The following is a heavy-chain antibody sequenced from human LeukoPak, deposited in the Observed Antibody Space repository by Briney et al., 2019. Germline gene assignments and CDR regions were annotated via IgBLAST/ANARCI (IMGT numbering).Heavy chain of an antibody. CDR3: ARRRVLLWFGELPFDY. J-gene: IGHJ4*02. CDR2: INHSGST. Sequence: SETLSLTCAVYGGSFSGYYWSWIRQPPGKGLEWIGEINHSGSTNYNPSLKSRVTISVDTSKNQSSLKLSSVTAADTAVYYCARRRVLLWFGELPFDYWGQGTLVTVSS. CDR1: GGSFSGYY. D-gene: IGHD3-10*01. V-gene: IGHV4-34*01.